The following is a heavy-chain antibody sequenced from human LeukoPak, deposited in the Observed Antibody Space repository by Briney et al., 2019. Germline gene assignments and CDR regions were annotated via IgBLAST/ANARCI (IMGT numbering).Heavy chain of an antibody. D-gene: IGHD3-10*01. J-gene: IGHJ6*02. V-gene: IGHV1-8*01. CDR1: GFTLTSFD. Sequence: ASVKVSCKASGFTLTSFDINWVRQAPGQGLEWMGWMNPKSGNSESTRNFQGRVTMTRDTSIDTAFLEVSSLPSDDTAVYYCTRGRCAVRGVIPFNYGMDVWGLGTTVTVSS. CDR3: TRGRCAVRGVIPFNYGMDV. CDR2: MNPKSGNS.